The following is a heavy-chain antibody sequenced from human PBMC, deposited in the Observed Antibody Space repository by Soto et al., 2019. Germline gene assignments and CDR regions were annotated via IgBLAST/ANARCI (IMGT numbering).Heavy chain of an antibody. CDR2: IIPIFGTA. V-gene: IGHV1-69*13. CDR1: GGTFSSYA. Sequence: SVKVSCKASGGTFSSYAISWVRQAPGQGLEWMGGIIPIFGTANYAQKFQGRVTITADESTSTAYMELSSLRSEDTAVYYRARDSTMVRGLSYFDYWGQGTLVTVSS. J-gene: IGHJ4*02. CDR3: ARDSTMVRGLSYFDY. D-gene: IGHD3-10*01.